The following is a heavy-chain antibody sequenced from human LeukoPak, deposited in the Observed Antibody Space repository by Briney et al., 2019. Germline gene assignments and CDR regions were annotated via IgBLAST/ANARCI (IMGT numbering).Heavy chain of an antibody. CDR3: ARDPGAAQAGFGDY. Sequence: PGGSLRLSCAASGFTFSSYSMNWVRQAPGKGLEWVSSISSSSSYIYYADSVKGRFTISRDNAKNSLYLQMNSLRAEDTAVYYCARDPGAAQAGFGDYWGQGTLVTVSS. J-gene: IGHJ4*02. D-gene: IGHD3-16*01. CDR2: ISSSSSYI. CDR1: GFTFSSYS. V-gene: IGHV3-21*01.